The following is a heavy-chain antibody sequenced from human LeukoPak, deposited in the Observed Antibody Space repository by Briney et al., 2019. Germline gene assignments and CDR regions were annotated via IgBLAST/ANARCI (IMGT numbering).Heavy chain of an antibody. D-gene: IGHD6-19*01. Sequence: GGSLRLSCAASGFTFSSYAMSWVRQAPGKGLEWVSSISSSSSYIYYADSVKGRFTISRDNAKNSLYLQMNSLRAEDTAVYYCARTLSQWLAEYYFDYWGQGTLVTVSS. J-gene: IGHJ4*02. CDR1: GFTFSSYA. V-gene: IGHV3-21*01. CDR3: ARTLSQWLAEYYFDY. CDR2: ISSSSSYI.